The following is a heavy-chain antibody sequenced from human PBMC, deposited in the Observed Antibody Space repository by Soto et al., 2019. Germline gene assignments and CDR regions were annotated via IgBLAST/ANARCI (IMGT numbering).Heavy chain of an antibody. Sequence: GGSLRLSCAAPGFSLSDFYMSWIRQAPGKGLEWVSYISINSNYREYADSVKGRHTISRDNAKNSLFLQMNSLRGEDTAVYYCVRGGGGGQFDYWGQGTLVTVSS. CDR1: GFSLSDFY. V-gene: IGHV3-11*06. CDR3: VRGGGGGQFDY. J-gene: IGHJ4*02. CDR2: ISINSNYR. D-gene: IGHD2-15*01.